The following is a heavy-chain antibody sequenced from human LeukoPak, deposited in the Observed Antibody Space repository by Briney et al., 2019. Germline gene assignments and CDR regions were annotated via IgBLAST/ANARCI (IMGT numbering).Heavy chain of an antibody. CDR2: INTDGSRT. D-gene: IGHD3-3*01. J-gene: IGHJ4*02. CDR1: GFTFSNFW. Sequence: GGSLRLSCAASGFTFSNFWMHWVRQAPEMGLVWVSRINTDGSRTNSVKGRFTISRDNSKNTLYLQMNSLRAEDTAVYYCARVGYDCWSGYYTKSVDYWGQGTLVTVSS. V-gene: IGHV3-74*01. CDR3: ARVGYDCWSGYYTKSVDY.